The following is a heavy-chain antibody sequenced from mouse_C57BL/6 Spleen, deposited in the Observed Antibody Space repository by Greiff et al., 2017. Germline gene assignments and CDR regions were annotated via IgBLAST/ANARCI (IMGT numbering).Heavy chain of an antibody. CDR3: ARSGDYDGWFAY. J-gene: IGHJ3*01. Sequence: VQLQQSGPELVKPGASVKISCKASGYAFSSSWMNWVKQRPGKGLEWIGRIYPGDGDTNYNGKFKGKATLTADKSSSTAYMQLSSLTSEDSAVYFCARSGDYDGWFAYWGQGTLVTVSA. D-gene: IGHD2-4*01. CDR1: GYAFSSSW. V-gene: IGHV1-82*01. CDR2: IYPGDGDT.